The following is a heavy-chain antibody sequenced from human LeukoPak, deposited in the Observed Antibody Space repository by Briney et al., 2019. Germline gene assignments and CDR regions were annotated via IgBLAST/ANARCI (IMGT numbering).Heavy chain of an antibody. J-gene: IGHJ3*02. CDR1: GGSISSGGYY. D-gene: IGHD2-2*02. Sequence: SQTLSLTCTVSGGSISSGGYYWSWIRQHPGKGLEWIGYIYYSGSTYYNPSLKSRVTISVDTSKNQFSLKLSSVTAADTAVYYCARGHCSSTSCYKLKAFDIWGQGTMVTVSS. CDR2: IYYSGST. CDR3: ARGHCSSTSCYKLKAFDI. V-gene: IGHV4-31*03.